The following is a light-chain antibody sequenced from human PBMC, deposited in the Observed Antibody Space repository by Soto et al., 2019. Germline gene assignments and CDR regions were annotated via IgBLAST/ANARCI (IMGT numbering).Light chain of an antibody. J-gene: IGKJ1*01. CDR2: GAS. Sequence: EIVMTQSPATLSVSPGERATLSCRASQSVSSNLAWYQQKPGQAPRLLIYGASTRATGIPARFSGSGSGTEFNLTISSLQSVDFAVYYCQQYNNWPRTFGQGTKVEIK. V-gene: IGKV3-15*01. CDR1: QSVSSN. CDR3: QQYNNWPRT.